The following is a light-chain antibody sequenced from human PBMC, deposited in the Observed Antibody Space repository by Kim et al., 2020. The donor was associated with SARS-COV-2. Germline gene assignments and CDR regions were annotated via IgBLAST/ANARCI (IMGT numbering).Light chain of an antibody. CDR1: QDISNY. V-gene: IGKV1-33*01. Sequence: DIQMTQSPSSLSASVGDRVTITCQASQDISNYLNWYQQKPGKAPKLLIYDASNLETGVPSRFSGSGSGTDFTLTIISLQPEDFATYYCQQYDDPFTFGPGTKVDIK. CDR2: DAS. CDR3: QQYDDPFT. J-gene: IGKJ3*01.